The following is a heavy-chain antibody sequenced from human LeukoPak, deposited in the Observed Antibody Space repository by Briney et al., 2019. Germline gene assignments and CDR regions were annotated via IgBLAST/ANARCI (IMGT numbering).Heavy chain of an antibody. Sequence: SETLSPTCTVSGGSISSYYWSWIRQPPGKGLEWIGYIYYSGSTNYNPSLKSRVTISVGTSKNQFSLKLSSVTAADTAVYYCARVDCSSTSCYALDYWGQGTLVTVSS. D-gene: IGHD2-2*01. V-gene: IGHV4-59*01. CDR3: ARVDCSSTSCYALDY. J-gene: IGHJ4*02. CDR2: IYYSGST. CDR1: GGSISSYY.